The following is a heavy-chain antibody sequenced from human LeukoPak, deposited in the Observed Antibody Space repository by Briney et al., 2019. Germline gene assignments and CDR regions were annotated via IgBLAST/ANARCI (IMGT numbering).Heavy chain of an antibody. J-gene: IGHJ3*02. V-gene: IGHV3-74*01. CDR2: INSDGSTT. CDR1: GFTFSSYW. Sequence: PGGSLRLSCAASGFTFSSYWMHWVRQAPGKGLVWVSRINSDGSTTTYADSMKGRFTISRDNAKNTLYLQMNGLRAEDTAVYYCAVKWTYDGFDIWGQGTMVTVSS. CDR3: AVKWTYDGFDI. D-gene: IGHD1-26*01.